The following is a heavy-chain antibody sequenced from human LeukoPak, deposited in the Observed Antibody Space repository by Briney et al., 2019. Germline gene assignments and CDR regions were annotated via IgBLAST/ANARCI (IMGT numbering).Heavy chain of an antibody. CDR1: GGSFSGYY. J-gene: IGHJ5*02. D-gene: IGHD6-13*01. CDR2: INHSGST. V-gene: IGHV4-34*01. Sequence: SGTLSLTCAVYGGSFSGYYWSWIRQPPGKGLEWIGEINHSGSTNYNPSLKSRVTISVDTSKNQFSLKLSSVTAADTAVYYCAGNRGYSSSWYWFNWFDPWGQGTLVTVSS. CDR3: AGNRGYSSSWYWFNWFDP.